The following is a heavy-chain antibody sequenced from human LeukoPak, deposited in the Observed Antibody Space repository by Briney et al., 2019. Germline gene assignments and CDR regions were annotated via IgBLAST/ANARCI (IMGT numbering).Heavy chain of an antibody. Sequence: PGGSLRLSCAASAFTFSDYSMNWVRQAPGKGLEWISYIDTSSSTMYYADSVMGRFTISRDNAKESLYLQMNSLRDEDTAVYYCAREEDSWAPNNLDLWGQGTMVTVSS. CDR3: AREEDSWAPNNLDL. CDR2: IDTSSSTM. V-gene: IGHV3-48*02. CDR1: AFTFSDYS. J-gene: IGHJ3*01. D-gene: IGHD2-15*01.